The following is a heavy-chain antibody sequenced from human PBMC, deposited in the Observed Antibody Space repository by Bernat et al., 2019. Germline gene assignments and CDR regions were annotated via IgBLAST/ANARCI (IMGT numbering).Heavy chain of an antibody. V-gene: IGHV1-3*04. CDR3: ARDLGSGSLNY. CDR1: GYTFTSYA. Sequence: QVQLVQSGAEVKKPGASVKVSCKASGYTFTSYAIHWVRQAPGQRLEWMGWINTGNGDTRYSQEFQGRVTITRVTSASTAYVEVSSLRSEDTAVYYCARDLGSGSLNYWGQGTLVTVSS. D-gene: IGHD6-19*01. CDR2: INTGNGDT. J-gene: IGHJ4*02.